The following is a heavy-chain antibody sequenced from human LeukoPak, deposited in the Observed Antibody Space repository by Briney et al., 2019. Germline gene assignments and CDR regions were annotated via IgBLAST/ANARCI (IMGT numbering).Heavy chain of an antibody. Sequence: PSETLSLTCTVSGGSVSSGSYYWSWIRQPPGKGLEYIGYIYYSGSTNYNPSLKSRVTISMDTSKNQFSLKLSSVTAADTAVYYCARVDWIDSSRFYFNYWGQGTLVTVSS. D-gene: IGHD6-19*01. CDR2: IYYSGST. J-gene: IGHJ4*02. V-gene: IGHV4-61*01. CDR1: GGSVSSGSYY. CDR3: ARVDWIDSSRFYFNY.